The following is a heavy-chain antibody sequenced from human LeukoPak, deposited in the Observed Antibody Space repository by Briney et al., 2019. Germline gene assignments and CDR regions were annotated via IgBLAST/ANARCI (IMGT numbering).Heavy chain of an antibody. CDR1: GGTFSSYA. CDR2: IIPIFGTA. V-gene: IGHV1-69*13. J-gene: IGHJ4*02. Sequence: SVKVSCKASGGTFSSYAISWVRQAPGQGLEWMGGIIPIFGTANYAQKFQGRVTITADESTSTGYMELSSLRSEDTAVYYCASKRGYSYGLDYWGQGTLVTVPS. D-gene: IGHD5-18*01. CDR3: ASKRGYSYGLDY.